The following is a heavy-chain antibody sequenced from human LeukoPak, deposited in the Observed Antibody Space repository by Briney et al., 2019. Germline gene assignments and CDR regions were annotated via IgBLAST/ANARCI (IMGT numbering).Heavy chain of an antibody. CDR1: GGSFNDYY. V-gene: IGHV4-59*01. D-gene: IGHD3-10*01. J-gene: IGHJ3*02. CDR3: AREFKDYYGSGSYAFDI. CDR2: MYYIGST. Sequence: NPSETLSLTCAVYGGSFNDYYWSWIRQPPGKGLEWVGCMYYIGSTNYNPSLKSRVTISVDTSKNQFSLKLTSVAAADTALYYCAREFKDYYGSGSYAFDIWGQGTMVTVSS.